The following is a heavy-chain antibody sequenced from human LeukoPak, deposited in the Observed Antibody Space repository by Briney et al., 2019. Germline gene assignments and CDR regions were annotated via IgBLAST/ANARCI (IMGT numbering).Heavy chain of an antibody. D-gene: IGHD3-3*01. V-gene: IGHV1-46*01. CDR3: ARGGVGRDYDFWSGSNAFDY. Sequence: GASVKVSCKASGYTFTSYYMHWVRQAPGQGLEWMGIINPSGGSTSYAQKFQGRVTMTRDTSTSTVYMELSSLRSEDTAVYYCARGGVGRDYDFWSGSNAFDYWGQGTLVTVSS. CDR2: INPSGGST. CDR1: GYTFTSYY. J-gene: IGHJ4*02.